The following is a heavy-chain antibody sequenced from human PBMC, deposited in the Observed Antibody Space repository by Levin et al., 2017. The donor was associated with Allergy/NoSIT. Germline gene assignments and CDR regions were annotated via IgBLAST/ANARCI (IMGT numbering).Heavy chain of an antibody. CDR3: AKEDANWNSGLFDP. V-gene: IGHV3-23*01. D-gene: IGHD1-1*01. Sequence: SCAASGFSFSKFAMSWVRQAPGKGLEWVAGISGSGGNTYYAGSVTGRLTISRDNSNNTLFLEMNSLRVEDTAVYYCAKEDANWNSGLFDPWGQGTQVTVSS. J-gene: IGHJ5*02. CDR1: GFSFSKFA. CDR2: ISGSGGNT.